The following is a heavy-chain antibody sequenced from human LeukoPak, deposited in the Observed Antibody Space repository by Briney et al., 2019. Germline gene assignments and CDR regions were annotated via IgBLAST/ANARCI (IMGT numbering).Heavy chain of an antibody. CDR3: AGGGGSYYFDS. CDR2: ISSGGSVM. Sequence: GGSLRLSCAASGFTFSDYYMSWIRQAPGKGLEWVSYISSGGSVMYYADSVKGRFTISRDNAKNSLYLQVNSLRAEDTAVHYCAGGGGSYYFDSWGQGTLVTVSS. V-gene: IGHV3-11*04. D-gene: IGHD1-26*01. J-gene: IGHJ4*02. CDR1: GFTFSDYY.